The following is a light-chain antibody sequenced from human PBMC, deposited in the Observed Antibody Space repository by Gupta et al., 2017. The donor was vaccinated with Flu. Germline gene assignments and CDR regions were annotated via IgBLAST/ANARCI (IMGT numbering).Light chain of an antibody. V-gene: IGKV1-12*01. CDR1: QAISIW. Sequence: PYSVSRSVGDRVTITCLASQAISIWLAWYQQKPGKAPKLLIYAASSLQSGVPSRFSGSGSGTDFTLTISSRQPEDFATYYCQQSNGFPYTFGQGTKMEIK. J-gene: IGKJ2*01. CDR2: AAS. CDR3: QQSNGFPYT.